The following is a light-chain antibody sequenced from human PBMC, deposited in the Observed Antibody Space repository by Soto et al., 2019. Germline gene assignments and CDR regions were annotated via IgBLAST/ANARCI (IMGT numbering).Light chain of an antibody. V-gene: IGKV1-39*01. CDR3: HQTDRIPET. CDR2: AAS. J-gene: IGKJ1*01. Sequence: DIQMTQSPSSLSASVGDTVTITCRASQSISLFLNWYQQKPGKAPKLLIYAASSLQSGDPSRFSGNGSGTDFTLTSSSLQPEDFATDYSHQTDRIPETFGQGTKVEIK. CDR1: QSISLF.